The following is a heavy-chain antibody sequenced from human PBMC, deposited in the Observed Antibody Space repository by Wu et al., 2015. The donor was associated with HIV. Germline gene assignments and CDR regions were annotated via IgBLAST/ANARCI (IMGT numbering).Heavy chain of an antibody. CDR2: IIPIFATA. D-gene: IGHD6-13*01. CDR3: ARAPGLSSSWYVPADAFDV. V-gene: IGHV1-69*05. J-gene: IGHJ3*01. Sequence: QVQLVQSGAEVKKPGSSVRVSCKASGGTFSNYAISWVRQAPGQGLEWMGGIIPIFATANYAQKFQGRVTITTDESTSTAYMELSSLRSEDTAVYYCARAPGLSSSWYVPADAFDVWGQGTMV. CDR1: GGTFSNYA.